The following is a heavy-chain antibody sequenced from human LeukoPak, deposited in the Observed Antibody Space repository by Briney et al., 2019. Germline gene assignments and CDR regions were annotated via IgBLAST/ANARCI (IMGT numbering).Heavy chain of an antibody. V-gene: IGHV3-30*02. Sequence: GGSLRLSCAASGFTFSSYGMHWVRQAPGKGLEWVAFIRYDGSNKYYADSVKGRFTISRDNSKNTLYLQMNSLRAEDTAVYYCARDRFGEPSDAFDIWGQGTMVTVSS. CDR1: GFTFSSYG. CDR3: ARDRFGEPSDAFDI. D-gene: IGHD3-10*01. J-gene: IGHJ3*02. CDR2: IRYDGSNK.